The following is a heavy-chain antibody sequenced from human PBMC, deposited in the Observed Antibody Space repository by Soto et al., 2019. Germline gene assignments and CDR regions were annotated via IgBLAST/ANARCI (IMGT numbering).Heavy chain of an antibody. J-gene: IGHJ6*02. CDR3: ARSYYDSSASYASYGMDV. V-gene: IGHV3-48*01. Sequence: GGSLRLSCGASGFTFSSYSMNWVRQAPGKGLEWISHISASSRTLFYVDSVKGRFTISRDNAKNSLYLQMNSLRAEDTAVYYCARSYYDSSASYASYGMDVWGQGTTVTVSS. CDR2: ISASSRTL. D-gene: IGHD3-22*01. CDR1: GFTFSSYS.